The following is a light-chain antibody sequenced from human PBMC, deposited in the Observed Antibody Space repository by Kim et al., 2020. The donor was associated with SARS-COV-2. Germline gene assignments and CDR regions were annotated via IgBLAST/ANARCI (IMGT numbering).Light chain of an antibody. Sequence: ITISCTGTSSDVGGYNYVAWYQQHPGKAPKLMIYDVSNRPSGVSNRFSGSKSGNTASLTISGLQAEDEADYYCSSYTSSSTLVVFGGGTQLTVL. CDR1: SSDVGGYNY. CDR2: DVS. J-gene: IGLJ2*01. CDR3: SSYTSSSTLVV. V-gene: IGLV2-14*03.